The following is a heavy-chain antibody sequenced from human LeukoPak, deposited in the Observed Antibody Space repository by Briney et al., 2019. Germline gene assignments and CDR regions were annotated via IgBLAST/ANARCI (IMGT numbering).Heavy chain of an antibody. CDR1: GFTFSSYA. D-gene: IGHD1-26*01. Sequence: GGSLRLSCAASGFTFSSYAMSWVRQAPGKGPEWDSAISGSGGSTYYADSVKGRFTISRDNSKNTLYLQMNSLRAEDTAVYYCAKVGSGSYYYWAFDIWGQGTMVTVSS. CDR2: ISGSGGST. J-gene: IGHJ3*02. CDR3: AKVGSGSYYYWAFDI. V-gene: IGHV3-23*01.